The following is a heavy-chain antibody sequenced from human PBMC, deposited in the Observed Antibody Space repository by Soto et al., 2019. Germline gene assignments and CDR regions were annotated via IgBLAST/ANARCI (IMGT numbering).Heavy chain of an antibody. CDR2: INAGNGNT. CDR3: ASDLRFSPARAFDI. D-gene: IGHD3-3*01. V-gene: IGHV1-3*01. J-gene: IGHJ3*02. Sequence: GASVKVSCKASGYTFTSYAMHWVRQAPGQRLEWMGWINAGNGNTKYSQKFQGRVTITRDTSASTAYMEPSSLRSEDTAVYYCASDLRFSPARAFDIWGQGTMVTVSS. CDR1: GYTFTSYA.